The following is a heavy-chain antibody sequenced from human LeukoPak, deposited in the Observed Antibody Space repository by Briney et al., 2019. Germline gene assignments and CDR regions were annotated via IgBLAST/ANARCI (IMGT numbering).Heavy chain of an antibody. J-gene: IGHJ4*02. CDR2: IKSKTDGGTT. CDR1: GFTFSNAW. Sequence: GGSLRLSCAASGFTFSNAWMSWVRQAPGKGLEWVGRIKSKTDGGTTDYAAPVKGRFTISRDDSKNTLYLQMNSLKTEDTAVYYCTTDLIWAAARKYYFDYWGQGTLVTVSS. V-gene: IGHV3-15*01. CDR3: TTDLIWAAARKYYFDY. D-gene: IGHD6-13*01.